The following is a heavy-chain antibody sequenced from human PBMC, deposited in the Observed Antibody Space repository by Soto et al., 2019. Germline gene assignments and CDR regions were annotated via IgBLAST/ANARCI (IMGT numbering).Heavy chain of an antibody. J-gene: IGHJ4*02. CDR3: ATPGADSSGRYVILYYFDY. V-gene: IGHV1-46*01. Sequence: ASVKVSCKAPRDTFTSYYINWVRQAPGQGLEWIGVINPHGGSTVYAQKFQGRVTMTTDTSTSTAYMELRSLTSDDTAVYYCATPGADSSGRYVILYYFDYWGQGTLVTVSS. CDR2: INPHGGST. D-gene: IGHD6-25*01. CDR1: RDTFTSYY.